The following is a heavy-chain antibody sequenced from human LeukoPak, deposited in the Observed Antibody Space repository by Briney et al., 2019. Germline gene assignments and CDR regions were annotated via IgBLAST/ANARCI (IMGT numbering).Heavy chain of an antibody. CDR1: GFTFSSYE. D-gene: IGHD3-10*01. CDR2: ISSSGSTI. V-gene: IGHV3-48*03. J-gene: IGHJ4*02. Sequence: GGSLRPSCAASGFTFSSYEMNWVRQAPGKGLEWVSYISSSGSTIYYADSVKGRFTISRDNAKNSLYLQMNSLRAEDTAVYYCASFKGGFGELLAYFDYWGQGTLVTVSS. CDR3: ASFKGGFGELLAYFDY.